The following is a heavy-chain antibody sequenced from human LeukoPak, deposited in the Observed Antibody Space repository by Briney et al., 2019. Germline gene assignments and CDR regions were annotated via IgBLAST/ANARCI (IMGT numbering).Heavy chain of an antibody. CDR2: IYYSGST. CDR1: GGSISSSSYY. J-gene: IGHJ6*03. CDR3: ASLTGTTDYYYYYMDV. V-gene: IGHV4-39*07. Sequence: SETLSLTCTVSGGSISSSSYYWGWIRQPPGKGLEWIGSIYYSGSTNYNPSLKSRVTISVDTSKNQFSLKLSSVTAADTAVYYCASLTGTTDYYYYYMDVWGKGTTVTVSS. D-gene: IGHD1-20*01.